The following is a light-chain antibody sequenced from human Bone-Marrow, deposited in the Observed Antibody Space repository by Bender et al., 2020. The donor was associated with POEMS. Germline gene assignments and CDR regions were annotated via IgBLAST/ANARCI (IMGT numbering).Light chain of an antibody. CDR1: SSNTGSGYD. CDR3: SSYATISTLV. J-gene: IGLJ3*02. Sequence: QSVLTQPPSVSGAPGQRVTISCTGSSSNTGSGYDINWYQHLPGTAPKLLIYGYNNRPSGVPDRFSGSKSGTSASLAITGLQAEDEGDYYCSSYATISTLVFGGGTKVTVL. CDR2: GYN. V-gene: IGLV1-40*01.